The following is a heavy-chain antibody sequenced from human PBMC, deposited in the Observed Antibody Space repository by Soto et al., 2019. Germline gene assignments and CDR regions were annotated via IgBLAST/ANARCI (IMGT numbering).Heavy chain of an antibody. CDR3: ARAPFNTYYYGSGSPAAYYFDY. D-gene: IGHD3-10*01. CDR1: GYSFTSYW. V-gene: IGHV5-51*01. CDR2: IYPGDSDT. J-gene: IGHJ4*02. Sequence: GESLKISCKGSGYSFTSYWIGWVRQMPGKGLEWMGIIYPGDSDTRYSPSFQGQVTISADKSISTAYLQWSSLKASDTAMYYCARAPFNTYYYGSGSPAAYYFDYWGQGTLVTVSS.